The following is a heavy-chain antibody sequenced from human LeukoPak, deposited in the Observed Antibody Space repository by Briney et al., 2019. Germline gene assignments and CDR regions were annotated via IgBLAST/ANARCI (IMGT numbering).Heavy chain of an antibody. D-gene: IGHD3-9*01. CDR3: AKAPPAPHYDILTGYYHPRDLDY. CDR1: GFTFSSYA. V-gene: IGHV3-23*01. CDR2: ISGSGGST. J-gene: IGHJ4*02. Sequence: TGGSLRLSCAASGFTFSSYAMSWVRQAPGKGLEWVSAISGSGGSTYYADSVKGRFTISRDNSKNTLYLQMNSLRAEDTAVYYCAKAPPAPHYDILTGYYHPRDLDYWGQGTLVTVSS.